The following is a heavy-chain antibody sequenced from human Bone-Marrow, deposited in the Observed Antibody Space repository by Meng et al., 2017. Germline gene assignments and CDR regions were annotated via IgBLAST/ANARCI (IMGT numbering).Heavy chain of an antibody. CDR2: IYHSGST. CDR3: ARDLVRTAMVGVFDY. J-gene: IGHJ4*02. Sequence: QVQLEESGPGLWKASGTLPLSCAVSGGSISSSNWWSWVRQPPGKGLEWIGEIYHSGSTNYNPSLKSRVTISVDKSKNQFSLKLSSVTAADTAVYYCARDLVRTAMVGVFDYWGQGTLVTVSS. V-gene: IGHV4-4*02. D-gene: IGHD5-18*01. CDR1: GGSISSSNW.